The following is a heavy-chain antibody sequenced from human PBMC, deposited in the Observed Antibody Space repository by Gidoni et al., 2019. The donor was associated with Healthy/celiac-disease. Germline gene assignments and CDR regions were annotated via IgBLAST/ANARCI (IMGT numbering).Heavy chain of an antibody. CDR3: AKLPAPNERRVLRFLEWCC. J-gene: IGHJ4*02. Sequence: QVQLVESGGGVVQPGRSLRRSCAASGFTFSSYGMHWVRQAPGKGLEWVAVISYDGSNKYYADSVKGRFTISRDNSKNTLYLQMNSLRAEDTAVYYCAKLPAPNERRVLRFLEWCCWGQGTLVTVSS. CDR1: GFTFSSYG. CDR2: ISYDGSNK. D-gene: IGHD3-3*01. V-gene: IGHV3-30*18.